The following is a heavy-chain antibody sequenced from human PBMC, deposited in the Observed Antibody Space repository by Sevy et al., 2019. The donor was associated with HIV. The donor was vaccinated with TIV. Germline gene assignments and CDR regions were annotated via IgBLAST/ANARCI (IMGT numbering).Heavy chain of an antibody. CDR3: ARDRYCSGGSCNQRAVFDY. D-gene: IGHD2-15*01. J-gene: IGHJ4*02. V-gene: IGHV3-7*01. CDR2: IKQDGSEK. CDR1: GFTFSSYW. Sequence: GGSLRLSCAASGFTFSSYWMSWVRQAPGKGLEWVANIKQDGSEKYYVDSVKGRFTISRDNAKKALYLQMNSLRAEDTAVYYCARDRYCSGGSCNQRAVFDYWGQGTLVTVSS.